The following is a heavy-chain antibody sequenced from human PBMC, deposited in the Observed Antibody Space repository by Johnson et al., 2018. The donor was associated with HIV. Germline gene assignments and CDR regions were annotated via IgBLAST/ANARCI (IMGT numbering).Heavy chain of an antibody. CDR3: TTPRGGADCTKAQALDI. Sequence: VQLVESGGGLIQPGGSLRLSCAASGFTFSDYYMSWIRQAPGKGLEWVGRIKSKTDGGTTDYAAPVKGSFTISRDDSKNTLYLQMNSLKTEDTVVYYCTTPRGGADCTKAQALDIWGQGTMVTVSS. CDR2: IKSKTDGGTT. CDR1: GFTFSDYY. J-gene: IGHJ3*02. D-gene: IGHD2-21*01. V-gene: IGHV3-15*01.